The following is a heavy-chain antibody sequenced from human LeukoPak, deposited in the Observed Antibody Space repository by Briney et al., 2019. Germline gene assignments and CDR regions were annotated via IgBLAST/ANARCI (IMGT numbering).Heavy chain of an antibody. CDR3: ARSLFWDILAPGAFDI. CDR2: ISSTNSYI. V-gene: IGHV3-21*01. CDR1: GFTFDDYS. Sequence: PGGSLRLSCAASGFTFDDYSMNWVRQAPGKGLEWVSYISSTNSYINYADSVKGRFTISRDNAKNSLFLQMNSLRAEDTAVYYCARSLFWDILAPGAFDIWGQGTMVTVSS. D-gene: IGHD3-9*01. J-gene: IGHJ3*02.